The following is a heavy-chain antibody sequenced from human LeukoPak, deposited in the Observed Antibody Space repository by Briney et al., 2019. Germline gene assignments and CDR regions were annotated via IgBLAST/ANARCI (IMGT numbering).Heavy chain of an antibody. D-gene: IGHD3-22*01. V-gene: IGHV1-24*01. Sequence: ASVKVSCKVSGYTLTELSMHWVRQAPGKGLEWMGGFDSEDGETIYAQKFQGRVTMTEDTSTDTAYMELSSLRSEDTAVYYCATWSYDSSGSYYFDYWGQGTLVTVSS. CDR1: GYTLTELS. J-gene: IGHJ4*02. CDR2: FDSEDGET. CDR3: ATWSYDSSGSYYFDY.